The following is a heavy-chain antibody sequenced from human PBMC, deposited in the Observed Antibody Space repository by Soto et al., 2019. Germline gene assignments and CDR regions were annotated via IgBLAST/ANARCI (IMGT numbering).Heavy chain of an antibody. D-gene: IGHD6-19*01. J-gene: IGHJ4*02. V-gene: IGHV4-34*01. Sequence: QVQLQQWGAGLLKPSETLSLTCAVYGGSFSGYYWSWIRQPPGKGLEWIGEINHSGSTNYNPSLKSRVTISVDTSKNQFALKLSSVTAADTAVYYCARAHYSSGLILLAYWVQGTLVTVSS. CDR3: ARAHYSSGLILLAY. CDR1: GGSFSGYY. CDR2: INHSGST.